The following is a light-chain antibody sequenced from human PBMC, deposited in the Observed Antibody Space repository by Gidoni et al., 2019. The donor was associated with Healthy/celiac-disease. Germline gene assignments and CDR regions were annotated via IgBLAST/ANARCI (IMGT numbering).Light chain of an antibody. Sequence: QSALTQPRSVSGSPGQSVTISCTGTVSDVGAYNYVSWYQQHPGKAPKLMIYDVSKRPSGVPDRFSGSKSGNTASLTISGLQAEDEANYYCCSYAGSYTWVFGGGTKLTVL. V-gene: IGLV2-11*01. CDR3: CSYAGSYTWV. CDR1: VSDVGAYNY. CDR2: DVS. J-gene: IGLJ3*02.